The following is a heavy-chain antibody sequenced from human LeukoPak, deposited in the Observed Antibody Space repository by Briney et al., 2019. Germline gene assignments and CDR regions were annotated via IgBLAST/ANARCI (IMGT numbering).Heavy chain of an antibody. Sequence: SETLSLTCTVSGGSITSGDHYWSWIRQPPGKGLEWNGYIYYSGDTHYNPSLKSRVTISVDTSKNQFSLRLTSVTAADTAVYLCARYVVYGSGKYYFDYWGQGSLVSVSS. V-gene: IGHV4-30-4*01. J-gene: IGHJ4*02. D-gene: IGHD3-10*01. CDR2: IYYSGDT. CDR1: GGSITSGDHY. CDR3: ARYVVYGSGKYYFDY.